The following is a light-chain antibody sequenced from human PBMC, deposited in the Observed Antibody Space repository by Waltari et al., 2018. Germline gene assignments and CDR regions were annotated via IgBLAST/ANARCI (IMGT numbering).Light chain of an antibody. J-gene: IGKJ1*01. V-gene: IGKV3-20*01. CDR1: QRVSRT. Sequence: EIVLTQSPGTLSLSPGDRATLSCRASQRVSRTLALYQQKPGQAPRLLIYDASTRATGIPYRFSGSGSGTDFSLTISRLEPEDFAVYYCQKYGTLPATFGQGTKVEIK. CDR2: DAS. CDR3: QKYGTLPAT.